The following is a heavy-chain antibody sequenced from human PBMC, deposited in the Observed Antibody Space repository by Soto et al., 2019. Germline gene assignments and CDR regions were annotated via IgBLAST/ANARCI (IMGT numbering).Heavy chain of an antibody. CDR2: IYYSGST. CDR1: GGSISSSSYY. V-gene: IGHV4-39*01. J-gene: IGHJ4*02. D-gene: IGHD4-17*01. Sequence: LSLTCTVSGGSISSSSYYRGWIRQPPGKGLEWIGSIYYSGSTYYNPSLKSRVTISVDTSKNQFSLKLSSVTAADTAVYYCSGVYGDYWVGYWGQGTLVTVSS. CDR3: SGVYGDYWVGY.